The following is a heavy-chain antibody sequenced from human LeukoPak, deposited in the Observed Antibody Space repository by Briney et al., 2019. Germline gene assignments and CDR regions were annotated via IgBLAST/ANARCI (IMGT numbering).Heavy chain of an antibody. CDR1: GGTFSSYA. D-gene: IGHD6-19*01. CDR2: IIPIFGTA. Sequence: APVKVSCKASGGTFSSYAISWVRQAPGQGLEWMGGIIPIFGTANYAQKFQGRVTITTGESTSTAYMELSSLRSEDTAVYYCARAQGSGFDYWGQGTLVTVSS. CDR3: ARAQGSGFDY. V-gene: IGHV1-69*05. J-gene: IGHJ4*02.